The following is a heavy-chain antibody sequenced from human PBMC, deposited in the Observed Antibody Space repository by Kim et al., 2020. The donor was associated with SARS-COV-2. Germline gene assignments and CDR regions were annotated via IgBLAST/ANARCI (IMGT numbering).Heavy chain of an antibody. CDR1: GGSISSYY. V-gene: IGHV4-59*01. CDR3: ARDGVNYGGNSGDYYYYYGMDV. D-gene: IGHD2-21*02. CDR2: IYYSGST. J-gene: IGHJ6*02. Sequence: SETLSLTCTVSGGSISSYYWSWIRQPPGKGLEWIGYIYYSGSTKYNPSLKSRVTISVDTSKNQFSLKLSSVTAADTAVYYCARDGVNYGGNSGDYYYYYGMDVWGQGTTVTVSS.